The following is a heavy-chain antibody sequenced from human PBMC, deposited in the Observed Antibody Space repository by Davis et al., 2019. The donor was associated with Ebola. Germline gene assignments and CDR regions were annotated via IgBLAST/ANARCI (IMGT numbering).Heavy chain of an antibody. CDR1: GYTFTSYG. D-gene: IGHD2-2*01. J-gene: IGHJ5*02. CDR3: ARAVVPAASTNWFDP. V-gene: IGHV1-18*01. Sequence: ASVKVSCKASGYTFTSYGISWVRQAPGQGLEWMGWISAYNGNTNYAQKLQGRVTMTTDTSTSTAYMELRSLRSDDTAVYYCARAVVPAASTNWFDPWGQGTLVTVSS. CDR2: ISAYNGNT.